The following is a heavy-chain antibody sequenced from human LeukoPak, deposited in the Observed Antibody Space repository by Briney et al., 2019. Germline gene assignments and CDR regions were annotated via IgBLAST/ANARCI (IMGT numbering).Heavy chain of an antibody. V-gene: IGHV3-7*01. CDR3: ARDKGGTGTNWFDP. J-gene: IGHJ5*02. D-gene: IGHD1-1*01. CDR1: RFTFSSYW. Sequence: PGGSLRLSCAASRFTFSSYWMSWVRQAPGKGLEWVANIKQDGSEKYYVDSVKGRFTISRDNAKNSLYLQMNSLRAEETAVYYCARDKGGTGTNWFDPWGQGTLVTVSS. CDR2: IKQDGSEK.